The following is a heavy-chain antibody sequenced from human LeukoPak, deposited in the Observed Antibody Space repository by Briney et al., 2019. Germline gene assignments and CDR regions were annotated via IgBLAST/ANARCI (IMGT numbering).Heavy chain of an antibody. J-gene: IGHJ4*02. Sequence: SETLSFTCAVYGGSFSGYYWSWIRQPPGKGLEWIGEINHSGSTNYNPSLKSRVTISVDTSKNQFSLKLSSVTAADTAVYYCARGRGSSSWYLDYWGQGTLVTVSS. CDR3: ARGRGSSSWYLDY. V-gene: IGHV4-34*01. CDR1: GGSFSGYY. D-gene: IGHD6-13*01. CDR2: INHSGST.